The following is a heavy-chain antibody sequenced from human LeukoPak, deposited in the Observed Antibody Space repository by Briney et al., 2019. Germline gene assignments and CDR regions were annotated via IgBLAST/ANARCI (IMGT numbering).Heavy chain of an antibody. D-gene: IGHD6-13*01. CDR2: IYYSGST. J-gene: IGHJ4*02. CDR3: ARGGGIAAAVDY. CDR1: GGSISSSSYY. Sequence: PSETLSLTCTVSGGSISSSSYYWGWIRQPPGKGLEWIGSIYYSGSTYYNPSLKSRVTISVDTSKNQFSLKLSSVTAADTAVYYCARGGGIAAAVDYWGQGTLVTVSS. V-gene: IGHV4-39*01.